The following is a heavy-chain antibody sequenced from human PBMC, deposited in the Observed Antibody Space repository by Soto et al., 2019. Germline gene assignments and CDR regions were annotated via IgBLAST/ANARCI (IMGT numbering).Heavy chain of an antibody. CDR3: ARAFNPGRWLQFVSDLHNSNDAFDI. Sequence: GGSLRLSCAASGFTFSSYAMHWVRQAPGKGLEWVAVISYDGSNKYYADSVKGRFTISRDNSKNTLYLQMNSLRAEDTAVYYCARAFNPGRWLQFVSDLHNSNDAFDIWGQGTMVTVSS. V-gene: IGHV3-30-3*01. CDR1: GFTFSSYA. CDR2: ISYDGSNK. D-gene: IGHD5-12*01. J-gene: IGHJ3*02.